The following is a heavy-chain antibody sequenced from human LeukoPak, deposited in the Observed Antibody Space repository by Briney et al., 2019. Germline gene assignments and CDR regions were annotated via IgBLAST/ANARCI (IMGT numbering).Heavy chain of an antibody. CDR2: LNPNTGNT. Sequence: ASVKVSCKASGYTFTSYDINWARQATGQGLEWVGWLNPNTGNTGYAQKFQGRVTLTKDTSISTAYMELSSLRSEDTAVYYCERWNHDSSDNYPDHWGQGTLVTVSP. V-gene: IGHV1-8*01. CDR3: ERWNHDSSDNYPDH. D-gene: IGHD3-22*01. CDR1: GYTFTSYD. J-gene: IGHJ4*02.